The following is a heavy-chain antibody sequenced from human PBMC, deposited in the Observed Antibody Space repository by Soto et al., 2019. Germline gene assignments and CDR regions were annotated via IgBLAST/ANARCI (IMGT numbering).Heavy chain of an antibody. Sequence: QVQLVQSGAEVKKPGASVKVSCKASGYTFTSYYIHWVRQAPGQGLEWMGIINPSGGSANYAQKFQGGVILTRDTSTSTVYMELSSLRSEDTAVYYCARDAHGDYDYYYYYYMDVWGKGTTVTVSS. D-gene: IGHD4-17*01. V-gene: IGHV1-46*03. CDR3: ARDAHGDYDYYYYYYMDV. CDR2: INPSGGSA. J-gene: IGHJ6*03. CDR1: GYTFTSYY.